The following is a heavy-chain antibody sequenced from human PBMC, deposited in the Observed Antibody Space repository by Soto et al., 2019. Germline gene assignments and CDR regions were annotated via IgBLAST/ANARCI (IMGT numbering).Heavy chain of an antibody. D-gene: IGHD4-17*01. CDR2: ISWKSGSI. J-gene: IGHJ4*02. CDR1: GFTFDDYA. CDR3: ATADLYGDYFDC. Sequence: EVQLVESGGGLVQPGRSLRLSCAASGFTFDDYAMHWVRQAPGKGLEWVSGISWKSGSIGYADPVKGRFTISRDNARSSLSLHRNCLLAGDTALYYCATADLYGDYFDCWGQGTLVTVSS. V-gene: IGHV3-9*01.